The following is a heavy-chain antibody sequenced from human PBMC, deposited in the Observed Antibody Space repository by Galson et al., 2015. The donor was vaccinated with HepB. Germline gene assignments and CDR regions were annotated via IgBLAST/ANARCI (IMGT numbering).Heavy chain of an antibody. V-gene: IGHV3-48*01. CDR3: ARGLAFGSGSYYNK. CDR2: ISSSSSTI. D-gene: IGHD3-10*01. Sequence: LRLSCAASGFTFSSYSMNWVRQAPGKGLEWVSYISSSSSTIYYADSVKGRFTISRDNAKNSLYLQMNSLRAEDTAVYYCARGLAFGSGSYYNKWGQGTLVTVSS. CDR1: GFTFSSYS. J-gene: IGHJ4*02.